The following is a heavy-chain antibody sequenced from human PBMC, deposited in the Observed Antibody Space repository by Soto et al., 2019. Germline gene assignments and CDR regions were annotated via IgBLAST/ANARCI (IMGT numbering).Heavy chain of an antibody. V-gene: IGHV4-59*01. CDR2: IYYSGST. CDR1: GGSIGSYY. CDR3: ARARLSRSWWFDP. J-gene: IGHJ5*02. Sequence: SETLSLTCTVSGGSIGSYYWSWIRQPPGKGLEWIGYIYYSGSTNYNPSLKSRVTISVDTSKNQFSLKLSSVTAADTAVYYCARARLSRSWWFDPWGQGTLVTVSS. D-gene: IGHD3-10*01.